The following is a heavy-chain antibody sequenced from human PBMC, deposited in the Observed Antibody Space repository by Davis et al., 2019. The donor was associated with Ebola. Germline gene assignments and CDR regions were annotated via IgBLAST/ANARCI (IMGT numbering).Heavy chain of an antibody. V-gene: IGHV1-18*01. CDR3: ARDSLNSSGWSLGWDY. J-gene: IGHJ4*02. CDR2: ISGYSGYT. Sequence: ASVKVSCKASGYTFTTYDISWVRQAPGQGLEWMGWISGYSGYTNYAQKFQGRVTMTTDTSTSTAYMALRSLRSDDTAVYYCARDSLNSSGWSLGWDYWGQGTLVTVSS. CDR1: GYTFTTYD. D-gene: IGHD6-19*01.